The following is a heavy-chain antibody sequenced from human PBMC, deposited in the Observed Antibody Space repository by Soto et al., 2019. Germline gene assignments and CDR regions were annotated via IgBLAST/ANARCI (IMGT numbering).Heavy chain of an antibody. D-gene: IGHD3-10*01. CDR2: ISGSDGST. CDR1: GFSFSSYA. V-gene: IGHV3-23*01. J-gene: IGHJ6*02. CDR3: AREGTMATVQGDGMDV. Sequence: EVQLLESGGGLVQPGGSLRLSCVASGFSFSSYAMSWVRQAPGKGLEWVSVISGSDGSTYYADSVKGRFTISRDNSKNTLYLQMNSLRAEDTAVYYCAREGTMATVQGDGMDVWGQGTTVTVSS.